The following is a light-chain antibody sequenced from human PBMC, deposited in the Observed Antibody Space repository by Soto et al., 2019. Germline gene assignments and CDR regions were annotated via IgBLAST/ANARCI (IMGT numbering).Light chain of an antibody. CDR2: AAS. J-gene: IGKJ1*01. V-gene: IGKV1-8*01. CDR3: QQYYSYPPT. CDR1: QGISSY. Sequence: IQLTQSPSTLSASTGDRVTITCRASQGISSYLAWYQQKPGKAPKLLIYAASTLQSGVPSRFSGSGSGTDFTLTISCLQSEDFATYYCQQYYSYPPTFGQGTKVDIK.